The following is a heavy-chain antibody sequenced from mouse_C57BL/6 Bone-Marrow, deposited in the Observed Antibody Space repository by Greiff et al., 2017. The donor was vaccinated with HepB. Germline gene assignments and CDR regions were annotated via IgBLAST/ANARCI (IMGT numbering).Heavy chain of an antibody. CDR2: ISSGSSTI. D-gene: IGHD2-2*01. V-gene: IGHV5-17*01. CDR1: GFTFSDYG. CDR3: ARLYYGSFFDY. J-gene: IGHJ2*01. Sequence: EVQLVESGGGLVKPGGSPKLSCAASGFTFSDYGMHWVRQAPEKGLEWVAYISSGSSTIYYADTVKGRFTISRDNAKNTLFLQMTSLRSEDTAMYYCARLYYGSFFDYWGQGTTLTVSS.